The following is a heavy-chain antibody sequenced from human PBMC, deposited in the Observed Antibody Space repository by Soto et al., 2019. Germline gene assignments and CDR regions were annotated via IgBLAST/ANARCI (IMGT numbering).Heavy chain of an antibody. CDR3: ARGRPKVRHNYFDY. CDR2: INHSGST. CDR1: GGSFSGYY. Sequence: SETLSLTCAVYGGSFSGYYWSWIRQPPGKGLEWIGEINHSGSTNYNPSLRSRVTISVDTSKNQFSLKLSSVTAADTAVYYCARGRPKVRHNYFDYWGQGTLVTVSS. V-gene: IGHV4-34*01. J-gene: IGHJ4*02.